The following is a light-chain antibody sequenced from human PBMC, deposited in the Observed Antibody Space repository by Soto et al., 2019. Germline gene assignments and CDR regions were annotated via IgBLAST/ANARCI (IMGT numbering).Light chain of an antibody. CDR2: GAS. CDR3: QQYNNWPRT. Sequence: IVFTQSPCTLSLSPGERATLSCRASQSVTTQLAWYQQKPGQAPRLIIHGASSRATGVPDRITGSGSGTEFTLTISSLQSEDFAVYYCQQYNNWPRTFGQGTKVDI. J-gene: IGKJ1*01. CDR1: QSVTTQ. V-gene: IGKV3D-15*01.